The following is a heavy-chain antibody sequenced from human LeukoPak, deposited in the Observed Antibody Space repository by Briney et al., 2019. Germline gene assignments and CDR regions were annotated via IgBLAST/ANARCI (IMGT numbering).Heavy chain of an antibody. D-gene: IGHD3-10*01. CDR2: ISPIFGTA. CDR1: GCTFSSYA. V-gene: IGHV1-69*13. CDR3: THAYSYGPGSEPPFDY. J-gene: IGHJ4*02. Sequence: ASVKVSCKASGCTFSSYAISWVRQAPGQGLEWMGGISPIFGTANYAQKFQGRVTITADESTSTAYMELSSLRSEDTAVYYCTHAYSYGPGSEPPFDYWGQGTLVTVSS.